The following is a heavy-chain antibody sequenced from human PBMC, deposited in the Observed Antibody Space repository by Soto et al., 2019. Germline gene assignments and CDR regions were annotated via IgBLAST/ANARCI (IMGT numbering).Heavy chain of an antibody. Sequence: EVQLLESGGGLVQPGGSLRLSCAASGFTFSSYAMSWVRQAPGKGLEWVSAISGSGGSTYYADSVKGRFTISRDNSKNTLYLQMNSLRAEDTAVYYCALSWELPPYFDYWGQGTLVTVSS. D-gene: IGHD1-26*01. CDR3: ALSWELPPYFDY. CDR1: GFTFSSYA. J-gene: IGHJ4*02. CDR2: ISGSGGST. V-gene: IGHV3-23*01.